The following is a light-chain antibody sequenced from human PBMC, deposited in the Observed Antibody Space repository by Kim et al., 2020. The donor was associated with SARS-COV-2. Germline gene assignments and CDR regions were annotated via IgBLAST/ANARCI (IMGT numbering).Light chain of an antibody. CDR2: DAS. V-gene: IGKV1-5*01. CDR3: QQYSNFYS. CDR1: QSVSHW. J-gene: IGKJ2*01. Sequence: DIQMTQSPSTVSASIGDRVTITCRASQSVSHWLAWYQQKPGQAPKLLIYDASTLESGVPSRFSGSGSGTQFTLTISSLQPDDFATYYCQQYSNFYSFGQGTKLEI.